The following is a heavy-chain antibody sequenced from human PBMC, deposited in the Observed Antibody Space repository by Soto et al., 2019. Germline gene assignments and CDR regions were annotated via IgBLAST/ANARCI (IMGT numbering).Heavy chain of an antibody. J-gene: IGHJ5*02. CDR1: GDSVSSNSAA. CDR3: ARFYSRGWYGGWFDP. CDR2: TYYRSKWYN. V-gene: IGHV6-1*01. D-gene: IGHD6-19*01. Sequence: QVQLQQSGPGLVKPSQTLSLTCAISGDSVSSNSAAWNWIRQSPSRGLEWLGRTYYRSKWYNEYAVSVKSRITNNPDKYKNQFPLQLKAVTPEDTAGYYCARFYSRGWYGGWFDPWGEGTLVTVSS.